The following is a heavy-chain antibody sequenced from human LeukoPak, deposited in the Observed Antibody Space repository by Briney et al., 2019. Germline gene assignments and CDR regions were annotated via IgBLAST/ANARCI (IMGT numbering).Heavy chain of an antibody. V-gene: IGHV3-23*01. D-gene: IGHD3-22*01. Sequence: GGSLRLSCAASGFTFSSYAMSWVRQAPGKGLEWVSTISGSGGSTYYADSVKGRFTISRDNSKNTLYLQMNSLRAEDTAVYYCARENYYDSSLGHAFDIWGQGTMVTVSS. CDR1: GFTFSSYA. CDR3: ARENYYDSSLGHAFDI. J-gene: IGHJ3*02. CDR2: ISGSGGST.